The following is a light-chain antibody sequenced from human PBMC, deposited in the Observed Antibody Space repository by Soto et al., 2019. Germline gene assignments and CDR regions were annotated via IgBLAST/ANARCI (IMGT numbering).Light chain of an antibody. Sequence: EIVLKPSPGTLSLYPGERATLSCRASQSVSNNYLAWYQQKPGQAPRLLIYGASNRATGIPDRFSGSGSGTDFTLTISRLEPEDFAVYYCQQYGSSGTFGQGTKVDIK. CDR3: QQYGSSGT. V-gene: IGKV3-20*01. J-gene: IGKJ1*01. CDR1: QSVSNNY. CDR2: GAS.